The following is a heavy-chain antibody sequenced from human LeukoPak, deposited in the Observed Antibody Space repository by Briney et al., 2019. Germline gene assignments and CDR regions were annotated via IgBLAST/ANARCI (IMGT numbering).Heavy chain of an antibody. CDR3: GKTTVGYSSGQKPAWPVDY. CDR1: GFTVSSNY. D-gene: IGHD5-18*01. CDR2: IYSGGST. J-gene: IGHJ4*02. Sequence: GGSLRLSCAASGFTVSSNYMSWVRQAPGKGLEWVSVIYSGGSTYYADSVKGRFTISRHNSKNTLYLQINSLRAEDTAVYYCGKTTVGYSSGQKPAWPVDYWGQGTLVTVSS. V-gene: IGHV3-53*01.